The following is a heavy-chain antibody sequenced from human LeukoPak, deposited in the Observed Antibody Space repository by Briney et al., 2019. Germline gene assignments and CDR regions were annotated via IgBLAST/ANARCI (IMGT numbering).Heavy chain of an antibody. V-gene: IGHV3-21*01. CDR1: GFTFSSYS. CDR2: ISSSSSYI. Sequence: GGSLRLSCAASGFTFSSYSMNWVRQAPGKGLEWVSSISSSSSYIYYADSVKGRFTISRDNAKNSLYLQMNSLRAEDTAVYYCARDESYSSRWPNFEYWGQGTLVTVSS. CDR3: ARDESYSSRWPNFEY. J-gene: IGHJ4*02. D-gene: IGHD6-13*01.